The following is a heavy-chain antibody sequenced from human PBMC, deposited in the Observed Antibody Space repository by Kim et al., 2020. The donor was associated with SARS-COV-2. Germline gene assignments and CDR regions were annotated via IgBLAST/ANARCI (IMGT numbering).Heavy chain of an antibody. J-gene: IGHJ6*02. D-gene: IGHD3-16*01. V-gene: IGHV3-15*01. Sequence: YAAPVKGRFTISRDDSINTLYLQMNSLQTEDTAVYYCTRIPGGFYYVMGVWGQGTTVTVSS. CDR3: TRIPGGFYYVMGV.